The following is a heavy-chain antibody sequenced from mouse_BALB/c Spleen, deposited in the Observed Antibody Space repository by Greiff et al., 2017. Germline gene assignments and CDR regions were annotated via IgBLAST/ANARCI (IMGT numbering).Heavy chain of an antibody. Sequence: EVKVVESGGGLVKPGGSLKLSCAAPGFTFSDYYMYWVRQTPEKRLEWVATISDGGSYTYYPDSVKGRFTISRDNAKNNLYLQMSSLKSEDTAMYYCARGDYYGSGRYSNMDYWGQGTSVTVSS. CDR3: ARGDYYGSGRYSNMDY. V-gene: IGHV5-4*02. J-gene: IGHJ4*01. CDR1: GFTFSDYY. D-gene: IGHD1-1*01. CDR2: ISDGGSYT.